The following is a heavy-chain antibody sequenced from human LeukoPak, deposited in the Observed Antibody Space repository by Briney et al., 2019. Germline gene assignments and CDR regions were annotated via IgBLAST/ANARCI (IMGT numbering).Heavy chain of an antibody. J-gene: IGHJ4*02. CDR3: AKGPVAGTWKYYFDY. D-gene: IGHD6-19*01. CDR2: ISGSGGST. CDR1: GFTFSSYA. V-gene: IGHV3-23*01. Sequence: PGGSLRLSCAASGFTFSSYAMSSVRQAPGKGLEWVSAISGSGGSTYYADSVKGRFTISRDNSKNTLYLLMNSLRAEDTAVYYCAKGPVAGTWKYYFDYWGQGTLVTVSS.